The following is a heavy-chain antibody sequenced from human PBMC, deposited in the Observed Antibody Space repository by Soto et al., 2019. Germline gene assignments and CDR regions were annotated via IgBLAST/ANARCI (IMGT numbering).Heavy chain of an antibody. CDR3: ATNGGYYDNSGPKYFQY. V-gene: IGHV5-51*01. Sequence: PGESLKISCKGSGYSFTSYWIAWVRQMPGKGLEWMAIINPGDSETKYSPSFQGQVTISADKSINTAYLQWSSLGAADTAVYYCATNGGYYDNSGPKYFQYWGQGTLVTVSS. D-gene: IGHD3-22*01. CDR2: INPGDSET. CDR1: GYSFTSYW. J-gene: IGHJ1*01.